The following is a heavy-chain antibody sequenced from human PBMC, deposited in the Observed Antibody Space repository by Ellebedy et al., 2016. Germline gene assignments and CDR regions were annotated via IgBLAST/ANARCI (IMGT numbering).Heavy chain of an antibody. CDR1: GDSLTGSTYY. Sequence: GSLRLSCTVSGDSLTGSTYYWGWIRQPPGKDLEWVGSFHSSGSTYYNPSLKSRVTISVDMSKNRFSLKLSSLTAADTAVYYCATSLPYYYYMDVWGKGTTVTVSS. V-gene: IGHV4-39*07. CDR2: FHSSGST. CDR3: ATSLPYYYYMDV. J-gene: IGHJ6*03.